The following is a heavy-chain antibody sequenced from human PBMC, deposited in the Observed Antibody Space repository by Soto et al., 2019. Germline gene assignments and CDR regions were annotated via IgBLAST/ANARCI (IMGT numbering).Heavy chain of an antibody. J-gene: IGHJ1*01. D-gene: IGHD3-16*01. Sequence: QVQLVESGGGLVKPGGSLRLSCAASGFTFSVNYMSWIRQAPGNGLEWVSYISGSSGTIDYAASLKGRFTISRDNAKNSLYLQMSSLRAEDTAVYYCARNRGGYCQHWGQGTLVIVSS. CDR3: ARNRGGYCQH. CDR1: GFTFSVNY. V-gene: IGHV3-11*01. CDR2: ISGSSGTI.